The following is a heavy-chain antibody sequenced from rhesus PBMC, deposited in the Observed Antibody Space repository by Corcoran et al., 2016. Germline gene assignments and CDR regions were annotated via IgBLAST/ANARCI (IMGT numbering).Heavy chain of an antibody. CDR2: ISYTGQTI. CDR3: TRETSGFEF. D-gene: IGHD2-21*01. J-gene: IGHJ1*01. CDR1: GFTFSGYD. V-gene: IGHV3-136*01. Sequence: EVQLVESGGGLVQPGGSLRPSCAASGFTFSGYDMNWVRQAPGKGLEWVSYISYTGQTIYYADSVKGRFTISRDNAKNSLFLQMSSLRAEDTAVYYCTRETSGFEFWGQGALVTVSS.